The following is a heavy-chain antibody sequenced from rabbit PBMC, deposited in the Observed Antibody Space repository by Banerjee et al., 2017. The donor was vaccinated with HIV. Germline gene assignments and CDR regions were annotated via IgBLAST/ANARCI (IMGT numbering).Heavy chain of an antibody. CDR1: GFDFSSNA. Sequence: QEQLKESGGGLVQPGGSLKLSCKASGFDFSSNAMSWVRQAPGKGLEWIGYIDPVFGSTDYASWVNGRFTISLDNAQNTVFLQMTSLTAADTATYFCVRDSGWGHFNLWGQGTLVTVS. D-gene: IGHD4-1*01. CDR3: VRDSGWGHFNL. CDR2: IDPVFGST. V-gene: IGHV1S47*01. J-gene: IGHJ4*01.